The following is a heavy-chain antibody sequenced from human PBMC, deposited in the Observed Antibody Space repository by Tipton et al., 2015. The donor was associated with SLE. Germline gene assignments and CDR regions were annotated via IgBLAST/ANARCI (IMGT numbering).Heavy chain of an antibody. D-gene: IGHD2/OR15-2a*01. CDR3: ARISLLQGPVRWYFNL. J-gene: IGHJ2*01. Sequence: TLSLTCTVSGDSIKSHFWSWIRQPPGKGLEWIGHIYHSGSVNYNPSLESRVSLSVDTSKNQFSLELRSMTVADTAVYYCARISLLQGPVRWYFNLWGRGTLLAVS. CDR2: IYHSGSV. V-gene: IGHV4-59*11. CDR1: GDSIKSHF.